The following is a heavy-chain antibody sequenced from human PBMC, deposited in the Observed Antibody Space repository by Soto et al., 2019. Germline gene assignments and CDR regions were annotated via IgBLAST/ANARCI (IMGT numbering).Heavy chain of an antibody. CDR2: INPDGTTT. D-gene: IGHD3-16*01. J-gene: IGHJ4*02. CDR3: AKDLSWGQSDY. CDR1: GFTFSSYW. V-gene: IGHV3-74*02. Sequence: DVKLVESGGGLVQPGESLRLSCAVSGFTFSSYWMHWFRQDPGMGLVWVATINPDGTTTQYADFVQGRFTVSRSNARTTLLLQMNVLRAEDTALYYCAKDLSWGQSDYWGRGTLVTVSS.